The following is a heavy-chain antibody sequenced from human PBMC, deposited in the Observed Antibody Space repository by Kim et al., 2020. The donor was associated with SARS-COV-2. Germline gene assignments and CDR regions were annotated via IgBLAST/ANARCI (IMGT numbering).Heavy chain of an antibody. Sequence: ASVKVSCKASGYTFTGYYMHWVRQAPGQGLEWMGWINPNSGGTNYAQKFQGRVTMTRDTSISPAYMALSRLRSDDTAVYYCARRRAYSYGFDYWGQGTLVTVSS. CDR1: GYTFTGYY. CDR3: ARRRAYSYGFDY. D-gene: IGHD5-18*01. V-gene: IGHV1-2*02. CDR2: INPNSGGT. J-gene: IGHJ4*02.